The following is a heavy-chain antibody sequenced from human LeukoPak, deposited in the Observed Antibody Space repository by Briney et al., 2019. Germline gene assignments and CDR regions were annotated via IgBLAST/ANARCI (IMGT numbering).Heavy chain of an antibody. CDR2: IYSGGGT. V-gene: IGHV3-66*01. D-gene: IGHD5-24*01. Sequence: GGSLRLSCAASGFTVSSNYMSWVRQAPGKGLEWVSVIYSGGGTYYADSVKGRFTISRDNSKNTLYLQMNSLRAEDTAVYYCAREMATIIDYYYYGMDVWGQGTTVTVSS. CDR1: GFTVSSNY. J-gene: IGHJ6*02. CDR3: AREMATIIDYYYYGMDV.